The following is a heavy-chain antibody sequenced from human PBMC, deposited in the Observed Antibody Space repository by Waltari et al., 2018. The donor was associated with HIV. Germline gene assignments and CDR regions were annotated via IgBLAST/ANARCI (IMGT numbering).Heavy chain of an antibody. CDR1: GGSISSSSYY. J-gene: IGHJ4*02. CDR3: ARRYYDILTGYYTRCPPGSFDY. V-gene: IGHV4-39*01. CDR2: IYYSGST. Sequence: QLQLQESGPGLVKPSETLSLTCTVSGGSISSSSYYWGWIRQPPGKGLEWIGSIYYSGSTYFNPSLKIRVTISVDTSKNQFSLKLSSVTAADTALYYCARRYYDILTGYYTRCPPGSFDYWGQGTLVTVSS. D-gene: IGHD3-9*01.